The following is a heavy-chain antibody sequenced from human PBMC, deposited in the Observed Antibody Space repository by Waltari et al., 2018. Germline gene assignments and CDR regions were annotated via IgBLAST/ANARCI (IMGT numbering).Heavy chain of an antibody. J-gene: IGHJ6*03. Sequence: QVQLQESGPGLVKPSETLSLTCTVSGGSTSTYYWSWVRQSPGKGLEWIGYIHYSGSSVYNHSLRSRVAISLDTPNNQFSLRLRSVTAADAAIYYCARADTSTSYFYYYMDVWGKGTTVTVSS. D-gene: IGHD1-26*01. CDR1: GGSTSTYY. V-gene: IGHV4-59*01. CDR2: IHYSGSS. CDR3: ARADTSTSYFYYYMDV.